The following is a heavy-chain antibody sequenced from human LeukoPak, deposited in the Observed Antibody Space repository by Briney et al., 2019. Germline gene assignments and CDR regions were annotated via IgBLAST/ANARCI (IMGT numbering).Heavy chain of an antibody. V-gene: IGHV3-30*18. D-gene: IGHD3-10*01. CDR3: AKEGTMVRGVHTPTYYYGMDV. Sequence: HPGGSLRLSCAASGFTFSSYGMHWVRQAPGKGLEWVAVISYDGSNKYYADSVKGRFTISRDNSKNTLYLQMNSLRAEDTAVYYCAKEGTMVRGVHTPTYYYGMDVWGQGTTVTVSS. CDR1: GFTFSSYG. CDR2: ISYDGSNK. J-gene: IGHJ6*02.